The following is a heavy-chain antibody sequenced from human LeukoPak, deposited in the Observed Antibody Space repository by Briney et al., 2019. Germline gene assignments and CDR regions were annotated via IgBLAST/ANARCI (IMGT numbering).Heavy chain of an antibody. V-gene: IGHV3-23*01. CDR3: AKDRIPGEGLFDY. D-gene: IGHD7-27*01. CDR2: ISGSGGST. J-gene: IGHJ4*02. Sequence: GASLRLSCAASGFTFSSYAMSWVRQAPGKGLQWVSAISGSGGSTYYADSVKGRFTISRDNSKNTLYLQMNSLRAEDTALYYCAKDRIPGEGLFDYWGQGTLVTVSS. CDR1: GFTFSSYA.